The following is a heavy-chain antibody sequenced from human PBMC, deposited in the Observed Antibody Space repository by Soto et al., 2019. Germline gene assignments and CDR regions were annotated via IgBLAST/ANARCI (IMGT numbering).Heavy chain of an antibody. Sequence: QITLKESGPTLVKPTQTLTLTCTFSGFSLSARGVGVGWIRQPPGKALEWLALIYWNDDKRYSPSLQSRLTITKDASKTQAVFSMTNVDPADTATYYCAHSPWGAAPDSWGQGTLVTVSS. D-gene: IGHD3-16*01. J-gene: IGHJ4*02. CDR3: AHSPWGAAPDS. CDR2: IYWNDDK. V-gene: IGHV2-5*01. CDR1: GFSLSARGVG.